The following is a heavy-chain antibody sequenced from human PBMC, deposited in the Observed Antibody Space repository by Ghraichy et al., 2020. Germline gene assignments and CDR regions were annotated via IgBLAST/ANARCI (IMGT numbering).Heavy chain of an antibody. V-gene: IGHV4-59*01. D-gene: IGHD3-3*01. J-gene: IGHJ6*02. CDR3: ARGPGTHTYYDFWREMGVGYGMDV. CDR2: IYYSGST. Sequence: SETLSLTCTVSGGSISSYYWSWIRQPPGKGLEWIGYIYYSGSTNYNPSLKSRVTISVDTSKNQFSLKLSSVTAADTAVYYCARGPGTHTYYDFWREMGVGYGMDVWGQGTTVTVSS. CDR1: GGSISSYY.